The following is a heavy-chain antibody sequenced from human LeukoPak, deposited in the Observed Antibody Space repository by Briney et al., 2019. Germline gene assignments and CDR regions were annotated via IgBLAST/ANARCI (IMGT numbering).Heavy chain of an antibody. Sequence: GGSLRLSCVASGFTFSSYSMNWVRQAPGKGLEWVSSISSSSSYIYYADSVKGRFTISRDNAKNSLYLQMNSLRAEDTAVYYCARGPFGGGDWFDPWGQGTLVTVSS. D-gene: IGHD2-21*01. CDR1: GFTFSSYS. CDR3: ARGPFGGGDWFDP. V-gene: IGHV3-21*01. J-gene: IGHJ5*02. CDR2: ISSSSSYI.